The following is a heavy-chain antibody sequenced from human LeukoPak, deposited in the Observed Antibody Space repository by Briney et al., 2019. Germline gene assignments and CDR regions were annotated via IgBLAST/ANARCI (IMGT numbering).Heavy chain of an antibody. CDR3: ARDGGYDFWSGYQDVYYYYGMDV. J-gene: IGHJ6*02. D-gene: IGHD3-3*01. CDR2: IYYSGST. Sequence: SETLSLTCTVSGGSISSYYWSWIRQPPGKGLEWIGYIYYSGSTKYNPSLKSRVTISVDTSKNQFSLKLSSVTGADTAVYYCARDGGYDFWSGYQDVYYYYGMDVWGQGTTVTVSS. CDR1: GGSISSYY. V-gene: IGHV4-59*01.